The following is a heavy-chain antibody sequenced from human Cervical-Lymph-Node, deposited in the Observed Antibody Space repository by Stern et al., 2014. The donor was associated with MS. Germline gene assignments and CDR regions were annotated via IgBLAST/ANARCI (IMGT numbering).Heavy chain of an antibody. J-gene: IGHJ6*02. V-gene: IGHV3-21*01. CDR3: ARVRGVKHFYYYGLDV. CDR1: GFTFSSYT. CDR2: ISSNSSYI. Sequence: EVQLVESGGGLVKPGGSLRLSCAASGFTFSSYTMNWVRQAPGKGLEWVSSISSNSSYIYYADSVKGRFTISRDDAKNSLYLQMNSLTAEDTAVYYCARVRGVKHFYYYGLDVWGQGTTVTISS. D-gene: IGHD3-10*01.